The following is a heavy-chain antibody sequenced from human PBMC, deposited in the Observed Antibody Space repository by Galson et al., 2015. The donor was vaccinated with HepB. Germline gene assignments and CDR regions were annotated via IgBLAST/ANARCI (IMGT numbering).Heavy chain of an antibody. J-gene: IGHJ5*02. CDR3: ARGAVAGPGANWFDP. D-gene: IGHD6-19*01. Sequence: SLRLSCAASGFTFSSYAMHWVRQAPGKGLEWVAVISYDGSNKYYADSVKGRFTISRDNSKNTLYLQMNSLRAEDTAVYYCARGAVAGPGANWFDPWGQGTLVTVSS. V-gene: IGHV3-30-3*01. CDR1: GFTFSSYA. CDR2: ISYDGSNK.